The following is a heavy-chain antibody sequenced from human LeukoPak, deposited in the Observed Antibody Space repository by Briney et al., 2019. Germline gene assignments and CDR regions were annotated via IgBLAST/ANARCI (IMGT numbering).Heavy chain of an antibody. Sequence: SQTLSLTCTVSGVSISSGPYYWSWIRQPAGKGLEWIGRIYSSGRTNYNPSLKSRVTISVDTSKNQFSLKLSSVTAADTAVYYCARGSRGVRGDTNWFDPWGQGTLVTVSS. CDR3: ARGSRGVRGDTNWFDP. V-gene: IGHV4-61*02. D-gene: IGHD3-10*01. CDR1: GVSISSGPYY. CDR2: IYSSGRT. J-gene: IGHJ5*02.